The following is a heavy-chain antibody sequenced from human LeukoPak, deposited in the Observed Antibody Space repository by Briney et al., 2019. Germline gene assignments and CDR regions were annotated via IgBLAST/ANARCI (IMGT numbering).Heavy chain of an antibody. D-gene: IGHD3-3*01. V-gene: IGHV4-59*12. CDR3: VSLLFGGAGRGN. CDR1: SGSIDNEH. J-gene: IGHJ4*02. Sequence: PSGTLSLTCSVSSGSIDNEHWCWVRQPPGKGLEWIGHTLYGGSNKFNPSLKSRVTISVDRSKNQFSLTLISVTAADTAVYYCVSLLFGGAGRGNWGQGSLVTVSS. CDR2: TLYGGSN.